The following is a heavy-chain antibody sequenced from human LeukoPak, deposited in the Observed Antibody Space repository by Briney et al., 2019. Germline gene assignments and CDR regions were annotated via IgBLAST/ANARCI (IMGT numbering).Heavy chain of an antibody. J-gene: IGHJ4*02. D-gene: IGHD2-21*01. CDR3: ARDEGIVIAMNSKAVAH. CDR1: GFTFSSYA. V-gene: IGHV3-30-3*01. CDR2: ISYDGSNK. Sequence: GGSLRLSCAAAGFTFSSYAMHWVRQAPGKGLECVAVISYDGSNKYYADSVKGRFTISRDNSKNTLYLQMNSLRAEDTAVYYCARDEGIVIAMNSKAVAHWCPGTLVIV.